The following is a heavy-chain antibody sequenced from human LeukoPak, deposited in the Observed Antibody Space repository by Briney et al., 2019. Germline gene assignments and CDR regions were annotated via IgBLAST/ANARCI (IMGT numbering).Heavy chain of an antibody. J-gene: IGHJ4*02. CDR3: ARGGWTITYYDY. CDR1: GYTFSNYG. CDR2: ISGSSDNT. D-gene: IGHD1-20*01. V-gene: IGHV1-18*04. Sequence: ASVKVSCKASGYTFSNYGMSWVRQAPGQGLEWMGWISGSSDNTNYAQKVQGRVTMTTDTSTSTAYMELRSLRSDDTAVYYCARGGWTITYYDYWGQGTLVTVSP.